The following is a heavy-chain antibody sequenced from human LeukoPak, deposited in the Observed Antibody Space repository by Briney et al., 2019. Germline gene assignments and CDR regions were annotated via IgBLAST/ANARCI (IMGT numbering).Heavy chain of an antibody. Sequence: GGSLRLSCAASGFTFSSYSMNWVRQAPGKGLEWVSSISSSSSYIYYADSVKGRFTISRDNAKNSLYLEMNSLRAEDTAVYYCARDYGTRGSNYGMDVWGQGTTVTVSS. CDR2: ISSSSSYI. J-gene: IGHJ6*02. CDR3: ARDYGTRGSNYGMDV. V-gene: IGHV3-21*01. D-gene: IGHD4-17*01. CDR1: GFTFSSYS.